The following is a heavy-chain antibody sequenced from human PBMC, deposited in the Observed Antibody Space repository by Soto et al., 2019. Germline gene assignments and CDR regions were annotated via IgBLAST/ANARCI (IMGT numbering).Heavy chain of an antibody. CDR3: AKDPSRTTTNRNFDF. CDR2: ISGGGGSA. J-gene: IGHJ4*02. CDR1: GFIFSSYA. D-gene: IGHD1-26*01. Sequence: GGSLRLSCVGSGFIFSSYAMSWVRQAPGKGLEWVSAISGGGGSAYHADSVKGRFTISRDNSKNTLYLQMNSLRVEDTAVYYCAKDPSRTTTNRNFDFWGQGTLVTVSS. V-gene: IGHV3-23*01.